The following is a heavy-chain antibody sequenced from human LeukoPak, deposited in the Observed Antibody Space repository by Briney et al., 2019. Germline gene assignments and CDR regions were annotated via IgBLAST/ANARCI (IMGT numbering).Heavy chain of an antibody. CDR2: IYSGGST. CDR1: GFTVSSNY. V-gene: IGHV3-66*01. D-gene: IGHD4/OR15-4a*01. Sequence: PGGSLRLSCAASGFTVSSNYMSWVRQAPGKGLEWVSVIYSGGSTYYADSVKGRFTISRDNSKNTLYLQMNGLRAEDTAVYYCARGPPDFGIKDYWRQGTLVTVSS. CDR3: ARGPPDFGIKDY. J-gene: IGHJ4*02.